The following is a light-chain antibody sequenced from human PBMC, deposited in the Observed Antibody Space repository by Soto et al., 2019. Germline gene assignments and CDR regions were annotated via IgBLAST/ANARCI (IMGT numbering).Light chain of an antibody. J-gene: IGLJ1*01. CDR3: SSYTTSSTRV. CDR2: EVT. Sequence: QSVLTQPASVSGSTGQSIAISCSGSSSDLGIYNYVSWYQQHPGKVPKLIIFEVTNRPSGVSNRCSGSKSGNTASLTISGLQAEDEADYYCSSYTTSSTRVFGTGTKVTVL. CDR1: SSDLGIYNY. V-gene: IGLV2-14*01.